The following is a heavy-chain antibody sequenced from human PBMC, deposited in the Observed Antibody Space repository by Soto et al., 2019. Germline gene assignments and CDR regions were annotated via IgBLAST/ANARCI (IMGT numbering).Heavy chain of an antibody. CDR1: GGSISSSSYY. D-gene: IGHD6-13*01. V-gene: IGHV4-39*01. J-gene: IGHJ4*02. Sequence: SETLSLTCTVSGGSISSSSYYWGWIRQPPGKGLEWIGSIYYSGSTYYNPSLKSRVTISVDTSKNQFSLKLSSVTAADTAVYYCARGGQYSSSWYGEFSDYWGQGTLVTVSS. CDR2: IYYSGST. CDR3: ARGGQYSSSWYGEFSDY.